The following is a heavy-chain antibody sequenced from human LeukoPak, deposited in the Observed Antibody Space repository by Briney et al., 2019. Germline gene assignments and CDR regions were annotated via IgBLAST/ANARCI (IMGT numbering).Heavy chain of an antibody. CDR1: GGSISSYY. CDR2: IYYSGST. CDR3: ARGYYWYFDL. J-gene: IGHJ2*01. V-gene: IGHV4-59*01. Sequence: SEALSLTCTASGGSISSYYWSWIRQPPGKGLEWIGYIYYSGSTNYNPSLKSRVTISVDTSKNQFSLKLSCVTAADTAVYYCARGYYWYFDLWGRGTLVTVSS.